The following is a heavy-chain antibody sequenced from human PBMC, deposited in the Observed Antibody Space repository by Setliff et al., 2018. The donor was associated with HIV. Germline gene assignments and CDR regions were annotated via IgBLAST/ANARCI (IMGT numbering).Heavy chain of an antibody. CDR1: GFSVTSYV. D-gene: IGHD3-22*01. V-gene: IGHV3-30*04. CDR3: AKELAASGLGYFDS. Sequence: GGSLRLSCAASGFSVTSYVMHWVRQAPGKGLDWVGVIYFDTNNELHADSVKGRFTISRDNSKNTVYLQMNSLRAEDTAEYYCAKELAASGLGYFDSWGRGILVTVSS. J-gene: IGHJ4*02. CDR2: IYFDTNNE.